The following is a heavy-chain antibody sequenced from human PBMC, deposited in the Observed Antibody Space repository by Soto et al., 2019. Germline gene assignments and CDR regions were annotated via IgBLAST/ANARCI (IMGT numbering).Heavy chain of an antibody. CDR3: ARFAVSSGFDY. CDR1: GGSISSYY. J-gene: IGHJ4*02. Sequence: PSETLSLTCTVSGGSISSYYWSWIRQPPGKGLEWIGYIYYSGSTNYNPSLKSRVTISVDTSKNQFSLKLSSVTAADTAVYYCARFAVSSGFDYWGRGTLVPVSS. V-gene: IGHV4-59*08. CDR2: IYYSGST. D-gene: IGHD6-19*01.